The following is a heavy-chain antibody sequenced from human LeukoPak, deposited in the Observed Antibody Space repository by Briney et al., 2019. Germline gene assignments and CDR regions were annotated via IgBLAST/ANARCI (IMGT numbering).Heavy chain of an antibody. Sequence: ASAKVSCMASGYTFTDYYLQWVRQAPGQGLEWMGWINPNSGGTNSAQKFQGRVTMTRDTSVSTAYMELSRLRSDDTAVYYCARDHCTSSGCYEYYYYGMDVWGQGTTVTVSS. CDR2: INPNSGGT. CDR3: ARDHCTSSGCYEYYYYGMDV. V-gene: IGHV1-2*02. D-gene: IGHD2-2*01. CDR1: GYTFTDYY. J-gene: IGHJ6*02.